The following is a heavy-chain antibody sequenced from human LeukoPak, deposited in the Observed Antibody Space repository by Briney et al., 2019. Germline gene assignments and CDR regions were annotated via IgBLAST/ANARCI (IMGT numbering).Heavy chain of an antibody. J-gene: IGHJ1*01. V-gene: IGHV1-18*01. CDR2: ISTYNDKT. CDR1: GYTFTNHG. CDR3: ARDSSSWFAIQH. D-gene: IGHD6-13*01. Sequence: ASVKVSCKASGYTFTNHGFSWVRQAPGQGLEWLGWISTYNDKTNYAQKFQGRVTMTTDTSTSTVYMELRSLRSDDTAVYYCARDSSSWFAIQHWDQGTLVTVSS.